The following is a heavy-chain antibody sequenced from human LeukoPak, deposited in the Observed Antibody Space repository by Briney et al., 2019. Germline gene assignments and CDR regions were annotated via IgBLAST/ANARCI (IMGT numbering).Heavy chain of an antibody. Sequence: PGGSLRLSCAASGFTFSSYAMSWVRQAPGKGLEWVSAISGSGGSTYYADSVKGRFTISRDNAKNSLYLQMNSLRAEDTAVYYCARGLSGYGIDYWGQGTLVTVSS. CDR1: GFTFSSYA. CDR2: ISGSGGST. J-gene: IGHJ4*02. CDR3: ARGLSGYGIDY. D-gene: IGHD3-3*01. V-gene: IGHV3-23*01.